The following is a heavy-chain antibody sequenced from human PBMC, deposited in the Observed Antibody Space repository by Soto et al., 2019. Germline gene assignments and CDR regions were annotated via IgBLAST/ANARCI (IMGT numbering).Heavy chain of an antibody. D-gene: IGHD2-15*01. J-gene: IGHJ6*02. V-gene: IGHV1-3*01. CDR2: ISAGNGNT. CDR1: GSTFTSYA. Sequence: AAAVKVSSKASGSTFTSYAMHWVRQAPGQRXEWMGWISAGNGNTKYSQKLQGRVTITRDTSASTAYMEFSSLRSEDTAVQYCARDLDVVAATHIYYYYGMDVWGQGIRVTVAS. CDR3: ARDLDVVAATHIYYYYGMDV.